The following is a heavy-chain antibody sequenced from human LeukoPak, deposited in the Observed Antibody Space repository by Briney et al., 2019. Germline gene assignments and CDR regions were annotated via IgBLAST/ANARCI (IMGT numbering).Heavy chain of an antibody. Sequence: PGASLRLSCAASGFTFSSYAMSWVRQAPGKGLEWVSAISGSGGSTYYADSVKGRFTISRDNSKNTLYLQVDSLRAEDTAVYYCAKGRFEIAAAGGNFDYWGQGTLVTVSS. CDR2: ISGSGGST. CDR3: AKGRFEIAAAGGNFDY. D-gene: IGHD6-13*01. J-gene: IGHJ4*02. CDR1: GFTFSSYA. V-gene: IGHV3-23*01.